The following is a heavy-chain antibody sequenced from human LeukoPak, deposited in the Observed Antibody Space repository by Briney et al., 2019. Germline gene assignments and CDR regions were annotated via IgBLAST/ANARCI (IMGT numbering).Heavy chain of an antibody. J-gene: IGHJ4*02. D-gene: IGHD5-24*01. CDR3: ARESRDGYNFDY. CDR2: IYSGGST. Sequence: GGSLRLSRAAAGFTVSSNYMSWVRQAPGKGLEWVSVIYSGGSTYYADSVKGRFTISRDNSKNTLYLQMNSLRAEDTAVYYCARESRDGYNFDYWGQGTLVTV. CDR1: GFTVSSNY. V-gene: IGHV3-53*01.